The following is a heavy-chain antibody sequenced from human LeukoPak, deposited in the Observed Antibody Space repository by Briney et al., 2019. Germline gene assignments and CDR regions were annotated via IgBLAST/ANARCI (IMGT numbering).Heavy chain of an antibody. CDR3: XXVXPPXRXWIXXWAGNAXDX. J-gene: IGHJ3*01. CDR1: GFTFSSYA. Sequence: PGGSLRLSCAASGFTFSSYAMSWVRQAPGKGLEWVSAISGSGGSTYYADSVKGRFTISRDNSKNTLYLQMNSLRAEDTAVYYCXXVXPPXRXWIXXWAGNAXDXWGQGXXXXVSS. V-gene: IGHV3-23*01. CDR2: ISGSGGST. D-gene: IGHD5-18*01.